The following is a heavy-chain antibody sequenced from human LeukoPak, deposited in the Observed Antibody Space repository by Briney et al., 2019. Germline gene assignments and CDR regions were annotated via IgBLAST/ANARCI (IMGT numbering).Heavy chain of an antibody. CDR2: ISYDGSNK. CDR1: GFTFSNFA. V-gene: IGHV3-30*04. Sequence: GRSLRLSCAASGFTFSNFAMHWVRQAPGKGLEWVAVISYDGSNKYYADSVKGRFTISRDNSKNTLYLQMNSLRAEDTAVYYCARDGPGSGWYISYYFDYWGQGTLVTVSS. D-gene: IGHD6-19*01. J-gene: IGHJ4*02. CDR3: ARDGPGSGWYISYYFDY.